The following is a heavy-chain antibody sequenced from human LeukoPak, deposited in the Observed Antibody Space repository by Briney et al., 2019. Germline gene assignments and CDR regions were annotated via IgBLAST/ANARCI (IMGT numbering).Heavy chain of an antibody. D-gene: IGHD1-26*01. J-gene: IGHJ4*02. CDR2: INPNSGGT. CDR3: ATRWSFPDDY. V-gene: IGHV1-2*02. Sequence: GASVKVSCKASGYTFIAYYIHWVRQAPGQGLEWMGWINPNSGGTNYAQRFQGRVTMTRDTSISTAYMELSRLRSDDTAVYYCATRWSFPDDYWGQGTLVTVSS. CDR1: GYTFIAYY.